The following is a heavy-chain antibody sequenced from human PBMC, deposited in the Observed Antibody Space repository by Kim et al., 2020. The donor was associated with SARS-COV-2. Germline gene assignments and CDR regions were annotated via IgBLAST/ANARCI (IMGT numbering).Heavy chain of an antibody. J-gene: IGHJ2*01. D-gene: IGHD3-16*01. CDR3: ARNRGGAEDWYFDF. V-gene: IGHV3-21*01. CDR2: ISHSSTYI. CDR1: GFTFDTYT. Sequence: GGSLRLSCVASGFTFDTYTMNWVRQAPGKGLEWVSSISHSSTYIYYADSMRGRFIISRENTKNSVYLQINSLRAEDTAVYYCARNRGGAEDWYFDFWGGGTLVTVSA.